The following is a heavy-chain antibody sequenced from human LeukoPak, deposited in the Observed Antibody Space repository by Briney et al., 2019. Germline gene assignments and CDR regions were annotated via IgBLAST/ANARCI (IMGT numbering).Heavy chain of an antibody. CDR1: GFTVSSNY. J-gene: IGHJ4*02. Sequence: PGGSLRLSCAASGFTVSSNYVSWVRQAPGKGLEWVSVIYSGGSTYYADSVKGRFTISRDNSKNTLYLQMNSLRAEDTAVYYCASPRDAGDSSGYYFDYWGQGTLVTVSS. CDR3: ASPRDAGDSSGYYFDY. V-gene: IGHV3-53*01. CDR2: IYSGGST. D-gene: IGHD3-22*01.